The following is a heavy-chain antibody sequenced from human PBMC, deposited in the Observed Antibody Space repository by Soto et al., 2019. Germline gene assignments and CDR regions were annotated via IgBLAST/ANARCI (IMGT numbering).Heavy chain of an antibody. V-gene: IGHV1-3*05. CDR2: INAGNGNT. J-gene: IGHJ4*02. CDR3: ARSIVVVTALDY. Sequence: QVQLVQSGAEEKKPGASVKVSCKASGYTFTSYAMHWVRQAPGQRLEWMGWINAGNGNTKYSKKFQGRVTITRDTSAITAYMELSSLRSEDTAVYYCARSIVVVTALDYWGQGTLVTVSS. D-gene: IGHD2-21*02. CDR1: GYTFTSYA.